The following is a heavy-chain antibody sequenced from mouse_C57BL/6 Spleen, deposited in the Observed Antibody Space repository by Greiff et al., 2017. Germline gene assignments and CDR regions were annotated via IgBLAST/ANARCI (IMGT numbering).Heavy chain of an antibody. CDR1: GFTFSSYA. D-gene: IGHD1-3*01. CDR2: ISDGGSYT. V-gene: IGHV5-4*01. J-gene: IGHJ2*01. Sequence: EVMLVESGGGLVKPGGSLKLSCAASGFTFSSYAMSWVRQTPEKRLEWVATISDGGSYTYYPDNVKGRFTISRDTAKNNLYLQMSHLKSEDTAMYYCARDDNYDYWGQGTTLTVSS. CDR3: ARDDNYDY.